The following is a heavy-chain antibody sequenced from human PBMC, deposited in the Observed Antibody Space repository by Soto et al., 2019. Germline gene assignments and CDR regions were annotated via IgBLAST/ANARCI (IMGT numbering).Heavy chain of an antibody. V-gene: IGHV5-51*01. CDR3: ARKEKSAYFNWFDP. Sequence: GESRKISCRTSGYRFTSYWIAWVRQMPGKGLEWMGIIFPSDSDTRYSPSFQGQVTISADRSTSTVFLQWASLKASDTAVHFCARKEKSAYFNWFDPWGQGTLVTVSS. CDR1: GYRFTSYW. J-gene: IGHJ5*02. D-gene: IGHD3-16*01. CDR2: IFPSDSDT.